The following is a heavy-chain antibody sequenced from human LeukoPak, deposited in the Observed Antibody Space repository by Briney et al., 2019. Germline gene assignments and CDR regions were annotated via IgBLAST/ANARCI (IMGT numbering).Heavy chain of an antibody. D-gene: IGHD2-15*01. CDR3: AKIVGYCSGGSCSDAFDI. J-gene: IGHJ3*02. Sequence: GGSLRLSCAASGFTFSSYGMHWVRQAPGKGLEWVAVISYDGSNKYYADSVKGRFTISRDNSKNTLYLQMNSLRAEDTAVYYCAKIVGYCSGGSCSDAFDIWGQGTMVTVSS. CDR1: GFTFSSYG. V-gene: IGHV3-30*18. CDR2: ISYDGSNK.